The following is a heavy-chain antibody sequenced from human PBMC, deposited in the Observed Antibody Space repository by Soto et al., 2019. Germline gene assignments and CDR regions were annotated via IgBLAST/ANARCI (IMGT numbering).Heavy chain of an antibody. V-gene: IGHV3-11*06. CDR2: ISSSSSYT. D-gene: IGHD3-22*01. Sequence: QVQLVESGGGLVKPGGSLRLSCAASGFTFSDYYMSWIRQAPGKGLEWVSYISSSSSYTNYADSVKGRFTISRDNAKNSLELQMNSLRAEDTAVYYCARYYYDSSGYYYRYFDYWGQGTLVTVSS. J-gene: IGHJ4*02. CDR1: GFTFSDYY. CDR3: ARYYYDSSGYYYRYFDY.